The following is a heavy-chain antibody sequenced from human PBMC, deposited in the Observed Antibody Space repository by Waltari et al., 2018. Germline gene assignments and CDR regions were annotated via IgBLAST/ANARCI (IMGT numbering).Heavy chain of an antibody. CDR1: GFTFSDYD. Sequence: EGQLVESGGGLVQPGRSLRLSCKGSGFTFSDYDLSWVRQAPGKGLEWGAFIRSKPNGGTTEDAESVGGRCTISREESENLAYLEMNSLKSEDTALYYCTSGRWLANFDDWGQGALVTVSS. CDR3: TSGRWLANFDD. J-gene: IGHJ4*02. CDR2: IRSKPNGGTT. D-gene: IGHD6-19*01. V-gene: IGHV3-49*04.